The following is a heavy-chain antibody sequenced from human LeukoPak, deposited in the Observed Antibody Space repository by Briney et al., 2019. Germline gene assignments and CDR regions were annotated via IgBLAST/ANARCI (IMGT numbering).Heavy chain of an antibody. D-gene: IGHD3-10*01. CDR1: GGSISSYY. J-gene: IGHJ4*02. Sequence: SETLSLTCTVSGGSISSYYWSWIRQPPGKGLEWIGYIYYSGSTNYNPSLKSRVTISVDTSKNQFSLKLSSVTAADTAVYYCARTRLVRGAPGFPYWGQGTLVTVSS. V-gene: IGHV4-59*01. CDR2: IYYSGST. CDR3: ARTRLVRGAPGFPY.